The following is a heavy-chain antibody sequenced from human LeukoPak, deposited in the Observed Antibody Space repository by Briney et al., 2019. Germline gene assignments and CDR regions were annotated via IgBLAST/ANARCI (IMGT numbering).Heavy chain of an antibody. J-gene: IGHJ3*02. D-gene: IGHD3-3*01. Sequence: SETLSLTCTVSGGAISRWCWSWLRQPAGKGLEWIGRFCTTGSTNYSPSLKSRVTMSVDTSKNQFSLNLISVTAADTAVYYCARVSGLIGAFDIWGQGTMVTVSS. V-gene: IGHV4-4*07. CDR1: GGAISRWC. CDR3: ARVSGLIGAFDI. CDR2: FCTTGST.